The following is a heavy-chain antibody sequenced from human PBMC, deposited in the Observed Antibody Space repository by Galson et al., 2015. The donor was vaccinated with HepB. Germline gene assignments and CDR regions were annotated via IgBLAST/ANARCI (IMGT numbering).Heavy chain of an antibody. CDR3: TTGAGFYYGSGSPKPIDY. CDR2: IKSKTDGGTT. Sequence: SLRLSCAASGFTFSNAWMNWVRQAPGKGLEWVGRIKSKTDGGTTDYAAPVKGRFTISRDDSKNTLYLQMNSLKTEDTAVYYCTTGAGFYYGSGSPKPIDYWGQGTLVTVSS. J-gene: IGHJ4*02. V-gene: IGHV3-15*07. CDR1: GFTFSNAW. D-gene: IGHD3-10*01.